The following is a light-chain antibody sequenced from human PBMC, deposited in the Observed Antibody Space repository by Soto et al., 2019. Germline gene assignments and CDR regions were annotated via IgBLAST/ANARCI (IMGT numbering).Light chain of an antibody. Sequence: EIVLTQSPGTLSLSPGEKATPSCRASQSVSSSYLAWYQQKPGQAPRLIIYGASSRATGIPDRFSGSGSGTDFSLTISRLEPEDFAVYYCQHYGTSLTFGGGT. CDR3: QHYGTSLT. CDR1: QSVSSSY. V-gene: IGKV3-20*01. J-gene: IGKJ4*01. CDR2: GAS.